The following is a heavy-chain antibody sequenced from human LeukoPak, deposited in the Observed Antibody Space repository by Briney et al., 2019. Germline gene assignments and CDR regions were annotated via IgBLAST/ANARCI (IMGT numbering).Heavy chain of an antibody. V-gene: IGHV1-69*13. Sequence: SVKVSCKASGYTFTGYYMHWVRQAPGQGLEWMGGIIPIFGTANYAQKFQGRVTITADESTSTAYMELSSLRSEDTAVYYCARVVNNYDSSGYYYGYFDYWGQGTLVTVSS. D-gene: IGHD3-22*01. J-gene: IGHJ4*02. CDR2: IIPIFGTA. CDR3: ARVVNNYDSSGYYYGYFDY. CDR1: GYTFTGYY.